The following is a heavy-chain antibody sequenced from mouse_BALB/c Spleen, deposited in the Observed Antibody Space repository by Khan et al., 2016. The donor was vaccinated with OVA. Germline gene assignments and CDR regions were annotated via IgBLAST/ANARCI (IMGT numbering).Heavy chain of an antibody. D-gene: IGHD4-1*01. CDR1: GYSITRDYA. CDR2: ISNSGST. CDR3: ASELGRYYAMDY. Sequence: VQLKPSGPGLVKPSQSLSLTCTVTGYSITRDYAWNWIRQFPGNKLEWMGYISNSGSTSYNPSLKSRISITRDTSKNQFFLQLNSVTHEDTATYYCASELGRYYAMDYWGQGTSVTVSS. V-gene: IGHV3-2*02. J-gene: IGHJ4*01.